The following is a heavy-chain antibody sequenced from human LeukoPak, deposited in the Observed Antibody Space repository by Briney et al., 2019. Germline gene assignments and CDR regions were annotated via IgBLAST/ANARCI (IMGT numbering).Heavy chain of an antibody. J-gene: IGHJ5*01. V-gene: IGHV4-34*01. CDR1: GGSFSGYY. CDR3: ARALYCSSTSCYRPYNWFDS. CDR2: INHSGST. D-gene: IGHD2-2*01. Sequence: SETLSLTCAVYGGSFSGYYWSWIRQPPGKGLEWIGEINHSGSTNYNPSLKSRVTISVDTSKNQFSLKLSSVTAADTAVYYCARALYCSSTSCYRPYNWFDSWGQGTLVTVSS.